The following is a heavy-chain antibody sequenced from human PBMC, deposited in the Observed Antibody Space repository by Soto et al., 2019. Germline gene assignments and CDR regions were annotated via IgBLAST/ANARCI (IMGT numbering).Heavy chain of an antibody. CDR2: IYYSGST. V-gene: IGHV4-30-4*01. D-gene: IGHD3-22*01. J-gene: IGHJ4*02. Sequence: SETLSLTCTVSGGSISSGDCYWSWIRQPPGKGLEWIGYIYYSGSTYYNPSLKSRVTISVDTSKNQFSLKLSSVTAADTAVYYCARDLGYYDSSGSYFDYWGQGTLVTVSS. CDR1: GGSISSGDCY. CDR3: ARDLGYYDSSGSYFDY.